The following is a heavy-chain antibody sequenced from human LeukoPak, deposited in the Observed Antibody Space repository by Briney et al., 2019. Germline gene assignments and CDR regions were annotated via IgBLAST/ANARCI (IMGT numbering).Heavy chain of an antibody. J-gene: IGHJ4*02. Sequence: GGSLRLSCAASGFTFSSYAMHWVRQAPGKGLEYVSAISSNGGSTYYANSVKGRFTISRDNSKNTLYLQMGSLRAEDMAVYYCARDAEYCSGGSCNDYWGQGTLVTVSS. CDR1: GFTFSSYA. V-gene: IGHV3-64*01. D-gene: IGHD2-15*01. CDR3: ARDAEYCSGGSCNDY. CDR2: ISSNGGST.